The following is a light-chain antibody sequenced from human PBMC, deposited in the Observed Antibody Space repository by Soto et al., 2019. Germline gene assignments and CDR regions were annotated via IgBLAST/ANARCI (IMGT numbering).Light chain of an antibody. J-gene: IGLJ2*01. V-gene: IGLV2-11*01. CDR3: CSYAGDYEV. CDR1: SSDVGRFNY. CDR2: EVS. Sequence: QSALTQPRSVSGSPGQSVTISCTGTSSDVGRFNYVSWYQQHPGKAPKLIIFEVSKRPSGVPDRFSGSKSGNTASLTISGLQAEDEADYYCCSYAGDYEVFGGGTKLTVL.